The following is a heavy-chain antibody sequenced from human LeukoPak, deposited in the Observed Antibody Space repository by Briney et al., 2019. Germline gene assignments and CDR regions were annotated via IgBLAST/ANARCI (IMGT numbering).Heavy chain of an antibody. Sequence: ASVKVSCKASGYTLTNYAMSWVRQAPGQGLEWMGWINTNTGNPTYAQGFTGRFVFSLDTSVSTAYLQISSLKAEDTAVYYCAREVRAFDYWGQGTLVTVSS. D-gene: IGHD4-11*01. CDR3: AREVRAFDY. CDR2: INTNTGNP. J-gene: IGHJ4*02. CDR1: GYTLTNYA. V-gene: IGHV7-4-1*02.